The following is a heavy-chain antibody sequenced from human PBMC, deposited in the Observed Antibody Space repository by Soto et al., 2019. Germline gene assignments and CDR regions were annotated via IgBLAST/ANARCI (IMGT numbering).Heavy chain of an antibody. V-gene: IGHV4-59*01. CDR1: GGFISDYS. D-gene: IGHD3-10*01. Sequence: QVQLQESGPGLVRPSETLSLTCSVSGGFISDYSWSWIRQPPGKGLEWIGDISSSGSTKYNPSLKSPVTISRYTSKHQFSLRLTSVTPADTAVYYCARMSGSFYNLGADYYCRYMDVWGKGTTVTVSS. CDR3: ARMSGSFYNLGADYYCRYMDV. J-gene: IGHJ6*03. CDR2: ISSSGST.